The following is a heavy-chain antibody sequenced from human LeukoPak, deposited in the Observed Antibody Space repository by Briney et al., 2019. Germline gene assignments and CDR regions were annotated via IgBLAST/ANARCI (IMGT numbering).Heavy chain of an antibody. CDR1: GYTLTELS. D-gene: IGHD2-8*02. V-gene: IGHV1-24*01. J-gene: IGHJ4*02. CDR2: FDPEDDET. CDR3: ATLESILVPYFDY. Sequence: ASVKVSCKVSGYTLTELSMHWVRQAPGKGLEWMGGFDPEDDETISAQRFQGRVTMTEGTSTDTAYMELSSLRSEDTAVYFCATLESILVPYFDYWGQGTLVTVSS.